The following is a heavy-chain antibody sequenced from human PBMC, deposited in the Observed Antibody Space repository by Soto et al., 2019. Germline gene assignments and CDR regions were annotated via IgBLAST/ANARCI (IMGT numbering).Heavy chain of an antibody. Sequence: QVQLQQWGAGLLKPSETLSLTCAVYGGSFSGYYWSWIRQPPGKGLEWIGEINQSGSTNYNPSLKRRVTISVDPSKTQFSLKLRSVTAADTAVYYCARAPPRPYSSSWQDNWFDPWGQGTLVTVSS. CDR1: GGSFSGYY. V-gene: IGHV4-34*01. CDR2: INQSGST. D-gene: IGHD6-13*01. CDR3: ARAPPRPYSSSWQDNWFDP. J-gene: IGHJ5*02.